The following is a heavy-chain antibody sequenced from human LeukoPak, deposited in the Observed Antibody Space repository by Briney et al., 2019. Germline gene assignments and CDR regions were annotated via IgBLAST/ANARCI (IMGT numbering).Heavy chain of an antibody. V-gene: IGHV3-30*18. CDR3: AKELTRPNRPVAGLNY. Sequence: GGSLRLSCAASGFTFSAYGMHWVRQAPGKGLEWVAIISYDGSNKYYPDSVKGRFTISRDDSKDTLYLQMNSLRTEDTAVYYCAKELTRPNRPVAGLNYWGQGTLVTVSS. D-gene: IGHD6-19*01. CDR2: ISYDGSNK. J-gene: IGHJ4*02. CDR1: GFTFSAYG.